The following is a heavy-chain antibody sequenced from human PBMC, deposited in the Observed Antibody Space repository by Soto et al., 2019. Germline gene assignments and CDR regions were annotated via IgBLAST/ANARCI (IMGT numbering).Heavy chain of an antibody. J-gene: IGHJ4*02. CDR3: AKGVTSYDSWSRYFDY. Sequence: GGSLRLSCAASGFALDSYAMNWVRQAPGKGLEWVSAISGSGGSTYYADSVKGRFTISRDISKNTLYLQMNSLRAEDTALYYCAKGVTSYDSWSRYFDYWGRGTLVTVSS. CDR2: ISGSGGST. CDR1: GFALDSYA. D-gene: IGHD3-3*01. V-gene: IGHV3-23*01.